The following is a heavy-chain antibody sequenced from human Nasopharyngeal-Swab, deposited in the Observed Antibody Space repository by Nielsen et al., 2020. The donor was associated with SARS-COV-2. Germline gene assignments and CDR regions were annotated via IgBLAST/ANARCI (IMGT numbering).Heavy chain of an antibody. Sequence: ESLKISCEFSGFIFTSSWITWVLHMPGKGLEWMGRMVPIVSYAKYSPSFQGHVTFSFDKYISTAYLHWGSLKASDTAMYYCERQVWDEYYFDHWGQGILVTVSS. J-gene: IGHJ4*02. CDR3: ERQVWDEYYFDH. CDR1: GFIFTSSW. D-gene: IGHD1-26*01. V-gene: IGHV5-10-1*01. CDR2: MVPIVSYA.